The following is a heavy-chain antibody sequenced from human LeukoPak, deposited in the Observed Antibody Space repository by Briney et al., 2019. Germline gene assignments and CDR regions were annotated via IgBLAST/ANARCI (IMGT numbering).Heavy chain of an antibody. J-gene: IGHJ5*02. Sequence: YPGGSLRLSCAASGFTLSRYWMSWVRQAPGKGLEWVANIKQEGSEKYYVDSVKGRFTISRDNAKNSLYLQMNSLRAEDTAVYYCARAFSWGQGTLVTVSS. CDR2: IKQEGSEK. CDR3: ARAFS. CDR1: GFTLSRYW. D-gene: IGHD3-16*01. V-gene: IGHV3-7*01.